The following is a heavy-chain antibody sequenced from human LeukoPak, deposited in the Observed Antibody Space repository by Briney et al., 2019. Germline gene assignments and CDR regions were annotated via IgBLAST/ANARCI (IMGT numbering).Heavy chain of an antibody. D-gene: IGHD5-24*01. CDR2: ISPTGGST. J-gene: IGHJ5*02. Sequence: ASVTVSCKAFGYTFTNNWMHWVRQAPGQGPKWMGLISPTGGSTAYAQKFQGRVTLTRDMSTSTDYLELSSLRSEDTAVYYCARDNSVRDEAWWFYPWGQGTLVTVSS. CDR1: GYTFTNNW. CDR3: ARDNSVRDEAWWFYP. V-gene: IGHV1-46*01.